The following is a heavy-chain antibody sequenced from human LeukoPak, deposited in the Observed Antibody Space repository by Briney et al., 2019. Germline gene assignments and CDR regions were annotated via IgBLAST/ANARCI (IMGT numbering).Heavy chain of an antibody. J-gene: IGHJ5*02. Sequence: PGGSLRLSCAASGFTVSSNYMGWVRQAPGKGLEWVSVIYSGGGTYYTDYVKGRFTISRDNSTHTLYLQMNSLRAEDTAVYYCAKDLKIFGVVIKNWFAPWGQGTLVTVSS. CDR1: GFTVSSNY. V-gene: IGHV3-66*01. CDR2: IYSGGGT. CDR3: AKDLKIFGVVIKNWFAP. D-gene: IGHD3-3*01.